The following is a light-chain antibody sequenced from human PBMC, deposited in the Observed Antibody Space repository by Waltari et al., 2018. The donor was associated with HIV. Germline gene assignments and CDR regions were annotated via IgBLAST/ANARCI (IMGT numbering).Light chain of an antibody. CDR1: QSVLFTSNKKNY. J-gene: IGKJ1*01. Sequence: DDVMTQSPHALVGSLGDRVTINCKSSQSVLFTSNKKNYLACYQHNPGQPTRLLFYWASTRESGVPARFSGSGSGTNFTLTISSRQAEDAAIYYCQQYFMTPPTFGQGTKVEI. V-gene: IGKV4-1*01. CDR2: WAS. CDR3: QQYFMTPPT.